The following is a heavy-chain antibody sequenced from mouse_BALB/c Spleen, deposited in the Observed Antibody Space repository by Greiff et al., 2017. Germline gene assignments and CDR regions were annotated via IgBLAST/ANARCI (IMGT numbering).Heavy chain of an antibody. Sequence: EVQLQQSGTVLARPGASVKMSCKASGYTFTSYWMHWVKQRPGQGLEWIGAIYPGNSDTSYNQKFKGKAKLTAVTSTSTAYMELSSLTNEDSAVYYCTRCEDYGDYAMDYWGQGTSVTVSS. V-gene: IGHV1-5*01. CDR2: IYPGNSDT. CDR1: GYTFTSYW. CDR3: TRCEDYGDYAMDY. D-gene: IGHD1-1*02. J-gene: IGHJ4*01.